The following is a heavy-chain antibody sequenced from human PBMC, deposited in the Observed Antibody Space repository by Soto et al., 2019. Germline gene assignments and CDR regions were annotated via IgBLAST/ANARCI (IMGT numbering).Heavy chain of an antibody. J-gene: IGHJ4*02. Sequence: PGGSLRLSCVTSGFTFSTYSMKWVRQAPGRGLEWVSSISSSSGHIYFADSVKGRFTISRDNAKNSMYLQMDSLRAEDTAVYYCARAGVAAFDQWGRGTLVTVSS. CDR2: ISSSSGHI. CDR3: ARAGVAAFDQ. V-gene: IGHV3-21*01. D-gene: IGHD6-13*01. CDR1: GFTFSTYS.